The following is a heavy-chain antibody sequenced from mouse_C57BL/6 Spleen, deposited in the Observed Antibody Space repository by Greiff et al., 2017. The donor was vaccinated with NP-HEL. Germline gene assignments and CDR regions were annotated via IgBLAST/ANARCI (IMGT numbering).Heavy chain of an antibody. Sequence: VQLQQSGPELVKPGASVKISCKASGYSFTDYNMNWVKQSNGKSLEWIGVLTPNYGTTSYNQKFEGKATLTVDQSSSTAYMQLNSLTSEDSAVYYCARKDDYDDYYFDYWGQGTTLTVSS. D-gene: IGHD2-4*01. CDR3: ARKDDYDDYYFDY. CDR1: GYSFTDYN. J-gene: IGHJ2*01. CDR2: LTPNYGTT. V-gene: IGHV1-39*01.